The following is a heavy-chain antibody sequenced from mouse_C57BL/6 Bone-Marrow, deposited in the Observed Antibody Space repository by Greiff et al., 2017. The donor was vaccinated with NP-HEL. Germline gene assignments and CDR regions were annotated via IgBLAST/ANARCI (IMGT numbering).Heavy chain of an antibody. J-gene: IGHJ3*01. CDR3: ARSLTGTAWFAY. CDR1: GYAFRSYW. CDR2: IYPGDGDT. D-gene: IGHD4-1*01. V-gene: IGHV1-80*01. Sequence: LPHSGAVLVQPGASVKLSCTSSGYAFRSYWMTLVQPRPGTVLEWIGQIYPGDGDTNYNGKFKGKATLTADKSSSTAYMQLSSLTSEDSAVYFCARSLTGTAWFAYWGQGTLVTVSA.